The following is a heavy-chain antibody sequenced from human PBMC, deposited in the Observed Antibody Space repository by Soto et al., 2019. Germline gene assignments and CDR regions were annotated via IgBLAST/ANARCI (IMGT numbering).Heavy chain of an antibody. D-gene: IGHD3-22*01. J-gene: IGHJ5*02. CDR3: ARDGDSSGYYKGWFDP. Sequence: QVQLQESGPGLVKPSQTLSLTCTVSGGSISSGDYYWSWIRQPPGKGLEWIGYIYYSGSTYYNPSLKSRVNLSVDTSKNQFSLELSSVTAADTAVYYCARDGDSSGYYKGWFDPWGQGTLVTVSS. V-gene: IGHV4-30-4*01. CDR2: IYYSGST. CDR1: GGSISSGDYY.